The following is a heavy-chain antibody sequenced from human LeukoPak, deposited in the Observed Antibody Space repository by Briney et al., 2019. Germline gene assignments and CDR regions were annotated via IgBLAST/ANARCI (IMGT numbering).Heavy chain of an antibody. J-gene: IGHJ4*02. V-gene: IGHV3-23*01. D-gene: IGHD4-11*01. CDR2: ISGSGGST. CDR1: GFTFSSYA. Sequence: GGSLRLSCAASGFTFSSYAMSWVRQAPGKGLEWVSAISGSGGSTYYADSVKGRFTISRDNSKNTLYLQMKTLRAEDTAVYYCAKGGYSNYSGSYYFDYWGQGTLVTVSS. CDR3: AKGGYSNYSGSYYFDY.